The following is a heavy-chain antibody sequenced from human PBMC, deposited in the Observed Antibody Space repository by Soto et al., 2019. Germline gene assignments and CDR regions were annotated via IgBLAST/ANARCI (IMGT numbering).Heavy chain of an antibody. CDR1: GFTFDDYA. D-gene: IGHD6-13*01. Sequence: EVQLVESGGGLVQPGRSLRLSCAASGFTFDDYAMHWVRQAPGKGLEWVSGISWNSGSIGYADSVKGRFTISRDNAKNSLYLQMNSLRAEDTALYYCAKADSSSWPRGWFDPWGQGTLVTVSS. V-gene: IGHV3-9*01. J-gene: IGHJ5*02. CDR2: ISWNSGSI. CDR3: AKADSSSWPRGWFDP.